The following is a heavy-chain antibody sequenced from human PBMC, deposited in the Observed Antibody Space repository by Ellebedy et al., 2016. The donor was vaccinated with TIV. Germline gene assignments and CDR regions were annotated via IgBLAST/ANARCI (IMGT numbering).Heavy chain of an antibody. CDR1: GFTFSSYT. Sequence: PGGSLRLSCAASGFTFSSYTMGWVRQAPGKGLEWVSSISPTDTYIYYADSVKGRFTISRDNAKNSLYLQMSGLRAEDTSLYYCVRGEQYRADAFDIWGQGTMVTVSS. CDR3: VRGEQYRADAFDI. J-gene: IGHJ3*02. CDR2: ISPTDTYI. D-gene: IGHD1-26*01. V-gene: IGHV3-21*06.